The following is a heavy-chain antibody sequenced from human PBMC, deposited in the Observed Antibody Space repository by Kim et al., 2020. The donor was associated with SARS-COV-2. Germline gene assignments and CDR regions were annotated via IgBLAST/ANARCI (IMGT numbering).Heavy chain of an antibody. V-gene: IGHV3-74*01. CDR1: GFTFSSYW. D-gene: IGHD1-26*01. CDR2: INSDGSST. CDR3: ARSGSLPDFGY. J-gene: IGHJ4*02. Sequence: GGSLRLSCAASGFTFSSYWMHWVRQAPGKGLVWVSRINSDGSSTSYADSVKGRFTISRDNAKNTLYLQMNSLRAEDTAVYYCARSGSLPDFGYWGQGTLVTVSS.